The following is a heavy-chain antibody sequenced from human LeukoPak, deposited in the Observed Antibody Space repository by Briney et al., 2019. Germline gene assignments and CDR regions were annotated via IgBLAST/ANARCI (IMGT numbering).Heavy chain of an antibody. CDR3: ARDGDLWFGEANYYGMDV. J-gene: IGHJ6*02. CDR1: GFTFSSYA. CDR2: ISGSGGST. Sequence: GGSLRLSCAASGFTFSSYAMSWVRQAPGKGLEWVSAISGSGGSTYYADSVKGRFTISRDNAKNSLYLQMNSLRAEDTAVYYCARDGDLWFGEANYYGMDVWGQGTTVTVSS. V-gene: IGHV3-23*01. D-gene: IGHD3-10*01.